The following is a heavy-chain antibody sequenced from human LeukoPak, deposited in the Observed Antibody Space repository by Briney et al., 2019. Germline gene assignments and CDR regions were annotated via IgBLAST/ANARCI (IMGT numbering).Heavy chain of an antibody. CDR1: GFMFSRYG. CDR2: IWYDGSNK. Sequence: GRSLRLSCAASGFMFSRYGMHWVRQAPGKGLEWAAVIWYDGSNKYYADSVKGRFTISRDNSKNSLYLQMNSLRTEDTALYYCAKDVSISAAGTGDLDYWGQGTLVTVSS. CDR3: AKDVSISAAGTGDLDY. D-gene: IGHD6-13*01. J-gene: IGHJ4*02. V-gene: IGHV3-33*03.